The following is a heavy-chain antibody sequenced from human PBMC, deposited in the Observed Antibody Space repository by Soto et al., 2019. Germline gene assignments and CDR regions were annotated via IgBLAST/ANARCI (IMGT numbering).Heavy chain of an antibody. Sequence: ASVKVSCKASGYSFTGLDINWVRQTSGQGREWMGWMQPSSGSTGYAKKFEGRVTMTRDTSINTAYMELSSLTSDDTAFYYCARGVNAGVDYWGQGTLVTVSS. CDR3: ARGVNAGVDY. J-gene: IGHJ4*02. V-gene: IGHV1-8*01. CDR2: MQPSSGST. CDR1: GYSFTGLD.